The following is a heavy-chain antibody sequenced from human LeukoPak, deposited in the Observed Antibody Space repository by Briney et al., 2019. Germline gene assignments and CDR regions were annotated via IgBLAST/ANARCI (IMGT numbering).Heavy chain of an antibody. D-gene: IGHD6-19*01. CDR2: IYYSGST. J-gene: IGHJ4*02. Sequence: SETLSLTCTVSGGSISSYYWSWIRQPPGKGLEWIGYIYYSGSTNYNPSLKSRVTISVDTSKNQFSLKLSSVTAADTAVYYCARRYYSSGWYGYWGQGTLVTVSS. V-gene: IGHV4-59*12. CDR1: GGSISSYY. CDR3: ARRYYSSGWYGY.